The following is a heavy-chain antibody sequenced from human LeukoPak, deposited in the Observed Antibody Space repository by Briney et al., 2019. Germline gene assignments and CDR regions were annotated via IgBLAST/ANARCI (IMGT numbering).Heavy chain of an antibody. Sequence: SQTLSLTCTVSGGSISSGDYYWSWIRQPPGKGLEWIGYIYHSRSTYYNPSLRSRVTISVDTSKNQFSLKLSSVTAADTAVYYCARRRDGYNFFDYWGQGTLVTVSS. V-gene: IGHV4-30-4*01. CDR2: IYHSRST. J-gene: IGHJ4*02. CDR1: GGSISSGDYY. CDR3: ARRRDGYNFFDY. D-gene: IGHD5-24*01.